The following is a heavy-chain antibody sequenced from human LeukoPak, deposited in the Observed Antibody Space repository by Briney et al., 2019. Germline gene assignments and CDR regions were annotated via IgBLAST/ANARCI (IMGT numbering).Heavy chain of an antibody. CDR2: ISSSSSYT. Sequence: GGSLRLSCAASGFTFSDYYMSWIRQAPGKGLGWVSYISSSSSYTNYADSVKGRFTISRDNAKNSLYLQMNSLRAEDTAVYYCARERGDTAMVFDYWGQGTLVTVSS. CDR3: ARERGDTAMVFDY. CDR1: GFTFSDYY. J-gene: IGHJ4*02. V-gene: IGHV3-11*06. D-gene: IGHD5-18*01.